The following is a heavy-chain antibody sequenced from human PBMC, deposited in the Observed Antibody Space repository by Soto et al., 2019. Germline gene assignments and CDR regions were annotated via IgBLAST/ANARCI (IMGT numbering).Heavy chain of an antibody. CDR2: IKQDGSEK. V-gene: IGHV3-7*01. CDR3: ARDLDLRDFWSGHFGGVWFDP. D-gene: IGHD3-3*01. J-gene: IGHJ5*02. CDR1: GFTFNSYW. Sequence: GGSLRLSCAASGFTFNSYWMSWVRQAPEKGLEWVANIKQDGSEKYYVDSVKGRFTISRDNAKNSLYLQMSSLRAEDTAVYYCARDLDLRDFWSGHFGGVWFDPWGQGT.